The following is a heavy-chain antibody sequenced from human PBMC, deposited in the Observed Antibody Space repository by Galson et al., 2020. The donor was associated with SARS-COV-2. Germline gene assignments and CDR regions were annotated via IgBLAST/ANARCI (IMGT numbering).Heavy chain of an antibody. D-gene: IGHD3-9*01. CDR1: GGSISSSSYY. Sequence: ASETLSLTCTVSGGSISSSSYYWGWIRQPPGKGLEWIGSIYYSGRNYYNPSLKSRVTISVDTSKNQFSLKLSSVTAADTAVYYCVRCAVLRYFDWLLTWDPFDYWGQGTLVTVSS. J-gene: IGHJ4*02. V-gene: IGHV4-39*01. CDR3: VRCAVLRYFDWLLTWDPFDY. CDR2: IYYSGRN.